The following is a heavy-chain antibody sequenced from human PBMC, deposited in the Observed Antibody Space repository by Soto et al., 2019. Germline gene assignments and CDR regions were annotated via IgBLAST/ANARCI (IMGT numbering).Heavy chain of an antibody. D-gene: IGHD2-15*01. CDR1: GGSFSGYY. CDR3: ARGSFCGGSCYWPYFDY. J-gene: IGHJ4*02. CDR2: INHSGST. Sequence: QVQLQQWGAGLLKPSETLSLTCAVYGGSFSGYYWSWIRQPPGKGLEWIGEINHSGSTNYNPSLKSRVTISVDTSTNQFSLKLSSVTAADTAVYYCARGSFCGGSCYWPYFDYWGQGTLVTVSS. V-gene: IGHV4-34*01.